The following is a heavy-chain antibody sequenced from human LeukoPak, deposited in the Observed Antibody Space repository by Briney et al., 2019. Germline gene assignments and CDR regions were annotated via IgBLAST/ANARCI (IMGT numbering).Heavy chain of an antibody. CDR3: ARSLTDEVDAFDI. Sequence: GASVKVFCKASGFTFSNYNINWVRQATGQGLEWMGRMTPNSVHTDFAQKFQGRVTITRSFSKNTAYMELSSLRSEDTAVYYCARSLTDEVDAFDIWGQGTMVTVSS. CDR2: MTPNSVHT. V-gene: IGHV1-8*03. J-gene: IGHJ3*02. CDR1: GFTFSNYN.